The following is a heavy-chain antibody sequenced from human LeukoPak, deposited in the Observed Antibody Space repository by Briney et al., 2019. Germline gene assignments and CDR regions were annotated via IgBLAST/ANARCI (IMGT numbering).Heavy chain of an antibody. CDR1: GFTFSSYA. CDR3: ARDAGWGRLDS. D-gene: IGHD3-16*01. V-gene: IGHV3-74*01. Sequence: GGSLRLSCAASGFTFSSYAMSWVRQAPGKGLMWVSRLASDENNRIYADSVKGRFTISRDNAKNTLFLQMNSLRVEDTGFYYCARDAGWGRLDSWGQGALVTVSS. CDR2: LASDENNR. J-gene: IGHJ4*02.